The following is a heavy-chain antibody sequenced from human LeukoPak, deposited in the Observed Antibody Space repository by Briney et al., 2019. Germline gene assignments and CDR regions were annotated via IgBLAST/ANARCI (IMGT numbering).Heavy chain of an antibody. CDR3: ARHVASITMVRGVIIISEYYYYYMDV. D-gene: IGHD3-10*01. J-gene: IGHJ6*03. CDR1: GFTFSSYG. CDR2: IYSGGST. V-gene: IGHV3-66*04. Sequence: QPGGSLRLSCAASGFTFSSYGMSWVRQAPGKGLEWVSVIYSGGSTYYADSVKGRFTISRDNSKNTLYLQMNSLRAEDTAVYYCARHVASITMVRGVIIISEYYYYYMDVWGKGTTVTISS.